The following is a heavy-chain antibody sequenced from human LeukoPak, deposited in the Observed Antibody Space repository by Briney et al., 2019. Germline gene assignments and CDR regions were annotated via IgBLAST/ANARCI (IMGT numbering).Heavy chain of an antibody. J-gene: IGHJ2*01. CDR3: ARLQRITMAGPDYWYFDL. V-gene: IGHV4-59*01. CDR2: ISYSGST. CDR1: GDSISSYY. D-gene: IGHD3-10*01. Sequence: SETLSLTCTVSGDSISSYYWSWIRQPPEKGLEWIAYISYSGSTNYNPSLKSRVSISVDTSKTQFSLKMNSVTAADTAVYYCARLQRITMAGPDYWYFDLWGRGTLVTVSS.